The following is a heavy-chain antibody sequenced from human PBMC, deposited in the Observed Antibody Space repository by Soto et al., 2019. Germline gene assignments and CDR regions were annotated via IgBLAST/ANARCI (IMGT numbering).Heavy chain of an antibody. J-gene: IGHJ5*02. CDR1: GYSFDSNW. Sequence: PGESLKISCKGSGYSFDSNWIAWVRQVPGKGLEWMGIIYPRDSDTRYSPSFQGQVTMSADKSISFAYLQWSSLKASDTAIYYCARRSRSGYDWLDYNWFDPWGQGTLVTVSS. V-gene: IGHV5-51*01. D-gene: IGHD5-12*01. CDR3: ARRSRSGYDWLDYNWFDP. CDR2: IYPRDSDT.